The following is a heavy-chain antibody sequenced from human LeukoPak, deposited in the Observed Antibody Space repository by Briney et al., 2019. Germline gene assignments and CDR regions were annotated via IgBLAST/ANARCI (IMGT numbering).Heavy chain of an antibody. D-gene: IGHD5-12*01. V-gene: IGHV3-33*01. Sequence: PGGSLRLSCAASGFTFSSYGMHWVRQAPGKGLEWVAVIWYDGSNKYYADSVKGRFTISRDNSKNTLYLQMNSLRAEDTAVYYCARDRQEGLREPDYWGQGTLVTVSS. CDR1: GFTFSSYG. CDR3: ARDRQEGLREPDY. CDR2: IWYDGSNK. J-gene: IGHJ4*02.